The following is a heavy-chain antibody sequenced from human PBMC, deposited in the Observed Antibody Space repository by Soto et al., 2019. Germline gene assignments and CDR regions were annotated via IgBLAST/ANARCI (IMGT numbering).Heavy chain of an antibody. V-gene: IGHV3-74*01. CDR1: GFTFSDYW. D-gene: IGHD4-17*01. CDR3: ARGLRNYYGVDV. Sequence: GGSLRLSCVASGFTFSDYWMHWVRQAPGKGLVWVSRIKFDGSITSHADSVKGRFTISRDNARNTVHLQMSSLRAEDTGVYYCARGLRNYYGVDVWGQGTTVTVSS. J-gene: IGHJ6*02. CDR2: IKFDGSIT.